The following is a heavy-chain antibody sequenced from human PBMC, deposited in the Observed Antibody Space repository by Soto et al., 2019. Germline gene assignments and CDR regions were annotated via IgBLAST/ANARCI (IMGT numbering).Heavy chain of an antibody. Sequence: GGSLRLSCAASGFTFSDYYMSWIRQAPGKGLEWVSYISSSGSTIYYADSVKGRFTISRDDAKNSLYLQMNSLRAEDTAVYYCAREGSGWTTKDNDAFDIWGQGTMVTVSS. V-gene: IGHV3-11*01. CDR3: AREGSGWTTKDNDAFDI. D-gene: IGHD6-19*01. CDR2: ISSSGSTI. CDR1: GFTFSDYY. J-gene: IGHJ3*02.